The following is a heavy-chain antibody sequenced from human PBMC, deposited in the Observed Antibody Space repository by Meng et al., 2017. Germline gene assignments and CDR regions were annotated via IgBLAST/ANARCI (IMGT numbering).Heavy chain of an antibody. Sequence: GESLKISCAASGFTFSDYYMSWIRQAPGKGLEWVSYISSSGSTIYYADSVKGRFTISRDNAKNSLYLQMNSLRAEDTAVYYCAKDMVGGGYDYVTIDYWGQGTLVTVSS. V-gene: IGHV3-11*01. D-gene: IGHD5-12*01. CDR2: ISSSGSTI. J-gene: IGHJ4*02. CDR3: AKDMVGGGYDYVTIDY. CDR1: GFTFSDYY.